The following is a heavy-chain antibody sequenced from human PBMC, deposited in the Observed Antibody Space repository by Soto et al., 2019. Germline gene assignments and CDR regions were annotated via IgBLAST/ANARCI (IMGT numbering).Heavy chain of an antibody. CDR2: ISSNGGST. J-gene: IGHJ4*02. CDR3: ARDTRYCSGGSCYGIGYYFDY. CDR1: GFTFSSYA. V-gene: IGHV3-64*01. Sequence: GGSLRLSCAASGFTFSSYAMHWVRQAPGKGLEYVSAISSNGGSTYYANSVKGRFTISRDNSKNTLYLQMGSLRAEDMAVYYCARDTRYCSGGSCYGIGYYFDYWGQGTLVTVSS. D-gene: IGHD2-15*01.